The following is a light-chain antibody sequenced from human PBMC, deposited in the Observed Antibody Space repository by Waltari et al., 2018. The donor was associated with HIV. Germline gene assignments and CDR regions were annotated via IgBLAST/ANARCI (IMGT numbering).Light chain of an antibody. V-gene: IGKV4-1*01. J-gene: IGKJ1*01. CDR1: PSVLYSSNNKNY. CDR3: QQYYSTPQT. CDR2: WAS. Sequence: DIVMTQSPDSLAVSLGERATINCKSSPSVLYSSNNKNYLAWYQQKPGQPPKLLIYWASARESGVPDRFSGSGSGTDFTLTISSLQAEDVAVYYCQQYYSTPQTFGQGTKVEIK.